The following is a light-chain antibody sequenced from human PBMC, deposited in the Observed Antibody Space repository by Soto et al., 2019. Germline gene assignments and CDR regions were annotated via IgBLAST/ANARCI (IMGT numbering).Light chain of an antibody. J-gene: IGKJ2*01. CDR2: GAS. CDR3: QQSYRSPYT. V-gene: IGKV1-39*01. CDR1: QSINIY. Sequence: IQMTQSPSSLSASVGDSVTVTCRASQSINIYLNWYQQKPGKAPTLLIYGASSLQSGVPSRFTGGGSRTDCTLTISSLQPEGFATYYCQQSYRSPYTFGQGTKLEIK.